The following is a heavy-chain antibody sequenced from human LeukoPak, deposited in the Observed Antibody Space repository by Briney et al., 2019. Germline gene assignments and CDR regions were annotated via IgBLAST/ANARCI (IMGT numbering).Heavy chain of an antibody. CDR2: IRSKANSYAT. CDR1: GFTVSSNY. V-gene: IGHV3-73*01. J-gene: IGHJ1*01. D-gene: IGHD3-16*01. Sequence: GGSLRLSCAASGFTVSSNYMSWVRQAPGKGLEWVGRIRSKANSYATAYAASVKGRFTISRDDSKNTAYLQMNSLKTEDTAVYYCTTHPGLIWGQGTLVTVSS. CDR3: TTHPGLI.